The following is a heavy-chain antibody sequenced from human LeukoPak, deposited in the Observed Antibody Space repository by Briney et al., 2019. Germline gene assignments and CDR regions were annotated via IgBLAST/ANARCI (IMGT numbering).Heavy chain of an antibody. J-gene: IGHJ4*02. CDR2: IQQDGSEK. D-gene: IGHD2-21*02. V-gene: IGHV3-7*01. CDR3: AGGQHTAFDY. CDR1: GFTFCNFL. Sequence: GSLRLSFATSGFTFCNFLINWVRQAPGKGLEWVASIQQDGSEKYYVDSVKGRFTISRDNAKNSLYLQMSSLRADDTAVYYCAGGQHTAFDYWGQGNLVTVSS.